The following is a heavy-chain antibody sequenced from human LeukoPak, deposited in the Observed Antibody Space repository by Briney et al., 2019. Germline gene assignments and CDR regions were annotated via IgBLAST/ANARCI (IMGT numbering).Heavy chain of an antibody. CDR2: IYHSGST. CDR1: GYSISSDYY. D-gene: IGHD6-19*01. V-gene: IGHV4-38-2*02. J-gene: IGHJ4*02. CDR3: AIEGTYSSGSLSGY. Sequence: SETLSLTCTVSGYSISSDYYWGWIRQPPGRGLEWIGTIYHSGSTYYNPSLKSRVTISVDTSKNQFSLKLSSVTAADTAVYYCAIEGTYSSGSLSGYWGQGTLVTVSS.